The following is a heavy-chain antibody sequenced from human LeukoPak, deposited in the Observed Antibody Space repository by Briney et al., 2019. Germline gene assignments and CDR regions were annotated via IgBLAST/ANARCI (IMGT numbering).Heavy chain of an antibody. CDR3: ARGYYGSGGDWFDP. CDR1: GFTISSNY. V-gene: IGHV3-53*04. J-gene: IGHJ5*02. D-gene: IGHD3-10*01. CDR2: IYSGGST. Sequence: GGSLRLSCAASGFTISSNYMSWVRQAPGKGLEWVSVIYSGGSTYYADSVKGRFTISRHNSKNTLYLQMNSLRAEDTAVYYCARGYYGSGGDWFDPWGQGTLVTVSS.